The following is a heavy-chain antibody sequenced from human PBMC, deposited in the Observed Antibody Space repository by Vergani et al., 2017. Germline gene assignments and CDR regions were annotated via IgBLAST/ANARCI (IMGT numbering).Heavy chain of an antibody. D-gene: IGHD6-19*01. Sequence: EVQLLESGGGLVQPGGSLRLSCAASGFTFSSYAMSWVRQAPGKGLEWVSAISGSGGSPYYADSVKGRFTISRDNSKNTLYLQMNSLRAEDTAVYYCAKGPRIAVAGTWFDPWGQGTLVTVSS. CDR2: ISGSGGSP. V-gene: IGHV3-23*01. CDR1: GFTFSSYA. J-gene: IGHJ5*02. CDR3: AKGPRIAVAGTWFDP.